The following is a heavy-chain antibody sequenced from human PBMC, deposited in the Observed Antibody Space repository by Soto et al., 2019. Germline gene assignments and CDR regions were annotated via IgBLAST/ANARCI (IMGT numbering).Heavy chain of an antibody. D-gene: IGHD2-2*01. V-gene: IGHV3-30*03. J-gene: IGHJ4*02. CDR2: ISYDGSNK. Sequence: QVQLVESGGGVVQPGRSLRLSCAASGFTFSSYGMHWVRQAPGKGLEWVAVISYDGSNKYYADSVKGRFTISRDNSKNTLYLPMNSLRAEDTAVYYCATGVPVDYWGLGTLVTVSS. CDR3: ATGVPVDY. CDR1: GFTFSSYG.